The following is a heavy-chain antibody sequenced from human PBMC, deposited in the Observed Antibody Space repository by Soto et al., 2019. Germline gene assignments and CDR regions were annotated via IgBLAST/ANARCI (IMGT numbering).Heavy chain of an antibody. CDR1: GDSISNLDYF. D-gene: IGHD7-27*01. Sequence: QVQLLESGPGLVKPSQTLSLTCSVSGDSISNLDYFWAWIRQPPGQALEYIGYIYKSATTSSNPSFESRVAISVDTSKSQFSLNVTSVTAADTAVYFGARGRYCLTGRCFPNWFDSWGQGALVTVSS. J-gene: IGHJ5*01. V-gene: IGHV4-30-4*01. CDR3: ARGRYCLTGRCFPNWFDS. CDR2: IYKSATT.